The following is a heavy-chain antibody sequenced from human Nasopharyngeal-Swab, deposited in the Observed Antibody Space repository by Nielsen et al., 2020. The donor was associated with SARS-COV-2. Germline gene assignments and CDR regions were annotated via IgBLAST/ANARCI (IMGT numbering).Heavy chain of an antibody. CDR1: GYSISSGYY. D-gene: IGHD6-13*01. J-gene: IGHJ4*02. CDR3: ARDSGYSSSWYSRDYYFDY. Sequence: SETLSLTCTVSGYSISSGYYWGWLRQPPGKGLGLVGSIYHSGSTYNNPSLKSRVTISVDTSKNHFSLKLSSVTAADTAVYYCARDSGYSSSWYSRDYYFDYWGQGTLVTVSS. CDR2: IYHSGST. V-gene: IGHV4-38-2*02.